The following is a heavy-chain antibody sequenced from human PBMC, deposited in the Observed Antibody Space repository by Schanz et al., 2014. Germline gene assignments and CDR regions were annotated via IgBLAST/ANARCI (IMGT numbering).Heavy chain of an antibody. CDR1: GGSINSYY. J-gene: IGHJ4*02. D-gene: IGHD1-26*01. CDR2: IYYSGST. V-gene: IGHV4-59*01. CDR3: ARGRWELGLDS. Sequence: QVQLQESGPGLVKPSETLSLTCTVSGGSINSYYWTWIRQPPGKGLEWIGYIYYSGSTNYNPSLKSRVSISVDTSKNQFSLNLRSLTAADTAVYYCARGRWELGLDSWGQGTLVTVSS.